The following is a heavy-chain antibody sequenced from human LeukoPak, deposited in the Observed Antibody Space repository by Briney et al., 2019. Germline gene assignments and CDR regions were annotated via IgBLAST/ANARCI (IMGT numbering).Heavy chain of an antibody. D-gene: IGHD5-12*01. V-gene: IGHV4-59*08. CDR3: ARHKYSGYDFVFDD. Sequence: PSETLPLTCTVSGGSISRHYWSWIRQPPGRGLEWIGYIYYSGSTNYNPSLKSRVTISVDTSKNQFSLKLSSVTAADTAVYPCARHKYSGYDFVFDDWGQGTLVTVSS. CDR2: IYYSGST. CDR1: GGSISRHY. J-gene: IGHJ4*02.